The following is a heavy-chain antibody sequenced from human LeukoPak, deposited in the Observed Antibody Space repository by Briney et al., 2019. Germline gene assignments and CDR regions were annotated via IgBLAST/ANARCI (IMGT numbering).Heavy chain of an antibody. CDR3: VSRYSSSWYDAFDI. D-gene: IGHD6-13*01. J-gene: IGHJ3*02. Sequence: QPGGSLRLSCAASRFTVSSNYMSWVRQAPGKGLEWVSVIYSGGSTYYADSVKGRFTISRDNSKNTLYLQMNSLRAEDTAVYYCVSRYSSSWYDAFDIWGQGTMVTVSS. CDR1: RFTVSSNY. CDR2: IYSGGST. V-gene: IGHV3-53*01.